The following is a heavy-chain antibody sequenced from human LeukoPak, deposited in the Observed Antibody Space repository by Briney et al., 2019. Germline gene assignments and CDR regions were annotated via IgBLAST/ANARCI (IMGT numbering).Heavy chain of an antibody. CDR1: GGSISSGDYY. CDR3: ARARYANAWYAFDI. J-gene: IGHJ3*02. D-gene: IGHD2-2*01. CDR2: IYYSGST. V-gene: IGHV4-30-4*01. Sequence: PSETLSLTCTVSGGSISSGDYYWSWIRQPPGKGLEWIGYIYYSGSTYYNPSLKSRVTISVDTSKNQFSLKLSSVTAADTAVYYCARARYANAWYAFDIWGHGTMVTVSS.